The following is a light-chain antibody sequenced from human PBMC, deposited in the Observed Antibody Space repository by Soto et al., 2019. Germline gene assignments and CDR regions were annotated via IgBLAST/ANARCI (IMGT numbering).Light chain of an antibody. CDR2: WAS. CDR1: HSVFYSPNNKNY. Sequence: DTVLIQSPDSLAVSLGERAIISCKSSHSVFYSPNNKNYLGWYQQKAGQPPKLLINWASTRESGVPDRFSGTGSGTDFTLTISSLQPEDVALYFCQQYFTIPYTFGQGTKLEIK. J-gene: IGKJ2*01. CDR3: QQYFTIPYT. V-gene: IGKV4-1*01.